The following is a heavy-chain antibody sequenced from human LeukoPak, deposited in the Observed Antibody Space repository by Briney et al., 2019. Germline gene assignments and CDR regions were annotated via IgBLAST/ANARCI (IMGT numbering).Heavy chain of an antibody. V-gene: IGHV2-5*02. CDR2: IYWDDDK. CDR1: GFSLSTSGVG. J-gene: IGHJ2*01. D-gene: IGHD6-19*01. Sequence: SGPTLVKPTQTLTLTCTFSGFSLSTSGVGVGWIRQPPGKALEWLALIYWDDDKRYSPSLKSRLTITKDTSKNQVDLTMTNMDPVDTATYYCAHSGVAGISGWYFDLWGRGTLVTVSS. CDR3: AHSGVAGISGWYFDL.